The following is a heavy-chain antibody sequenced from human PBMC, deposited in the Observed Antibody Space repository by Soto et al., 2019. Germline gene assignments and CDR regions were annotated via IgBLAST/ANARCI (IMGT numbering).Heavy chain of an antibody. CDR2: ISDTGRDT. Sequence: EAQLLESGGGLVQPGGSLRLSCVASGFTFNYYDVTWVRRAPGKGLDWVSTISDTGRDTYFGDSVRGRFSISRDKSRNAVYLQMHSLTVDDTALYYCATSSERLSWVTRGVLSPLGFDYWGQGSLGTVSS. J-gene: IGHJ4*02. V-gene: IGHV3-23*01. D-gene: IGHD6-6*01. CDR3: ATSSERLSWVTRGVLSPLGFDY. CDR1: GFTFNYYD.